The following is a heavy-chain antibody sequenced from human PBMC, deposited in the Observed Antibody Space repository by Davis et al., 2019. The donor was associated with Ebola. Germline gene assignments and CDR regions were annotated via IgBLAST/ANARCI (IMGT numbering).Heavy chain of an antibody. CDR1: GFTFSSYD. J-gene: IGHJ4*02. D-gene: IGHD3-10*01. CDR2: IGTAGDT. V-gene: IGHV3-13*01. Sequence: GGSLRLSCAASGFTFSSYDMHWVRHATGKGLEWVSAIGTAGDTYYPGSVKGRFTISRENAKNSLYLQMNSLRAEDTAVYYCARSFYGSGSFDYWGQGTLVTVSS. CDR3: ARSFYGSGSFDY.